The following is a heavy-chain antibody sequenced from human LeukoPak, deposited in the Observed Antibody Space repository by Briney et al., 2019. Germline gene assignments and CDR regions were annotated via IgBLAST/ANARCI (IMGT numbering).Heavy chain of an antibody. CDR1: GLTLSTHA. D-gene: IGHD3-10*01. CDR2: ISGSGGST. V-gene: IGHV3-23*01. Sequence: GGSLRLSCAASGLTLSTHAMNWVRQAPGKGLEWDSAISGSGGSTYYADSVKGRFTISRDNSKNTLYLQMNSLRAEDTAVYYCATSILWFGEYSDYFDYWGQGTLVTVSS. J-gene: IGHJ4*02. CDR3: ATSILWFGEYSDYFDY.